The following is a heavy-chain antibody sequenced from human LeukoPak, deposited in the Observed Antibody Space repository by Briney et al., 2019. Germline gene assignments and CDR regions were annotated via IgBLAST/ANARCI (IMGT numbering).Heavy chain of an antibody. CDR3: ARVESTGYLYFDH. D-gene: IGHD3-22*01. V-gene: IGHV3-7*05. J-gene: IGHJ4*02. Sequence: PGGSLRLSCVASGFTFSNYWMSWVRQAPGKGLEWVANVKEDGSEKYYVDSVKGRFTISRDNAKNSLYLQMNSLRAEDTAVYYCARVESTGYLYFDHWGQGTLVTVSS. CDR2: VKEDGSEK. CDR1: GFTFSNYW.